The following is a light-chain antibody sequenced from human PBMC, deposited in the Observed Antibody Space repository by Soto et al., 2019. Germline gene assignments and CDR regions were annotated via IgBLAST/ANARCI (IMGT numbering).Light chain of an antibody. V-gene: IGKV3-20*01. CDR1: QSVSSSY. CDR2: GAS. Sequence: ELVLTQSPGTLSLSPGERATLSCRASQSVSSSYLAWYQQKPGQAPRLLIYGASSRATGIPDRFSGSGSVTDFTLTISRLEPEDVAVYYCQQYGRTFGQGTKVEIK. CDR3: QQYGRT. J-gene: IGKJ1*01.